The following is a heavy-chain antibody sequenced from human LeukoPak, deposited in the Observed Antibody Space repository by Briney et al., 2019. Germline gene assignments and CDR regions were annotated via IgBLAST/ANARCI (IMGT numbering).Heavy chain of an antibody. CDR1: GYTFTGYY. CDR3: ARLRGIVVVTAIGY. J-gene: IGHJ4*02. CDR2: INPNSGGT. Sequence: GASVKVSCKASGYTFTGYYMHWVRQAPGQGLEGMGWINPNSGGTNYAQKFQGRVTMTRDTSISTAYMELSRLRSDDTAGYYCARLRGIVVVTAIGYWGQGTLVTVSS. V-gene: IGHV1-2*02. D-gene: IGHD2-21*02.